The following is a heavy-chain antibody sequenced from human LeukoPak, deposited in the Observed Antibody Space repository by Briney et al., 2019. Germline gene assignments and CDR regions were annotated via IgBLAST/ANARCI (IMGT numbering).Heavy chain of an antibody. CDR2: IYYSGST. D-gene: IGHD2-21*02. Sequence: SETLSLTCTVSGGPISSYYWSWIRQPPGKGLEWIGYIYYSGSTNYNPSLKSRVTISVDTSKNQFSLKLSSVTAADTAVYYCARLPMAVTPHVDYWGQGTLVTVSS. J-gene: IGHJ4*02. CDR1: GGPISSYY. V-gene: IGHV4-59*01. CDR3: ARLPMAVTPHVDY.